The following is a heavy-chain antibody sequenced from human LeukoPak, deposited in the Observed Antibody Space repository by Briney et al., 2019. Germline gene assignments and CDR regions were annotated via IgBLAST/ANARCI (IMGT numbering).Heavy chain of an antibody. J-gene: IGHJ3*02. CDR1: GFTFDDYA. CDR2: IFYSGST. D-gene: IGHD3-10*01. V-gene: IGHV4-38-2*01. Sequence: PGGSLRLSCAAPGFTFDDYAMHWVRQAPGKGLEWIGNIFYSGSTYYSPSLKSRVTISLDTSRNQFSLKLNSVTAADTAVYYCAKSNGYGLVDIWGQGTMVTVSS. CDR3: AKSNGYGLVDI.